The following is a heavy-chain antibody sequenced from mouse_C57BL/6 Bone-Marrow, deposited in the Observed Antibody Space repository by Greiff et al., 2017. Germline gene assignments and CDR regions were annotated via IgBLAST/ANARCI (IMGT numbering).Heavy chain of an antibody. J-gene: IGHJ2*01. CDR2: IRLKSDNYAT. CDR1: GFTFSNYW. CDR3: TETRDYDDYFDY. V-gene: IGHV6-3*01. Sequence: EVQVVESGGGLVQPGGSMKLSCVASGFTFSNYWMNWVRQSPEKGLEWVAQIRLKSDNYATHYAESVKGRFTISRDDSKSSVYLQMNNLRAEDTGIYYCTETRDYDDYFDYWGQGTTLTVSS. D-gene: IGHD2-4*01.